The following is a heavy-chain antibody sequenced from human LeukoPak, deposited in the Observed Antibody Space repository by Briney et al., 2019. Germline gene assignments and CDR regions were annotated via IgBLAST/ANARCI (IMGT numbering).Heavy chain of an antibody. V-gene: IGHV3-15*07. CDR2: IKSKNDGGTT. J-gene: IGHJ4*02. D-gene: IGHD3-22*01. CDR1: GFTFSTYS. Sequence: GGSLRLSCAASGFTFSTYSMNWVRQAPGKGLEWVGLIKSKNDGGTTEFAAPVKGRFTISRDDSKNTLYLQMDSLTSEDTAVYYCTQGSGYYFDYWGQGTLVTVSS. CDR3: TQGSGYYFDY.